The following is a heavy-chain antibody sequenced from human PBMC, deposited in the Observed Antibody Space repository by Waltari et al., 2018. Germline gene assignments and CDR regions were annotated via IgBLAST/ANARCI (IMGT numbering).Heavy chain of an antibody. D-gene: IGHD6-13*01. CDR1: GFTFSMSW. CDR3: ARVAPKTYRSPVPGRDYYYGMDV. J-gene: IGHJ6*02. CDR2: INGDGSST. Sequence: LVQSGGGLVQPGDSLRLSCAASGFTFSMSWMHWVRQAPGGGLVWVSRINGDGSSTSHADSVKCLFTTSRDNAKNTLYLQMKSLRVKDTGVYYCARVAPKTYRSPVPGRDYYYGMDVWGQGTAVIVSS. V-gene: IGHV3-74*01.